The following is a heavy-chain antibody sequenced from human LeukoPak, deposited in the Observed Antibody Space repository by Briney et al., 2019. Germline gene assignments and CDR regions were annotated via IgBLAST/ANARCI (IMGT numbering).Heavy chain of an antibody. CDR3: AKNMVRGVIIAGGDAFDI. Sequence: GGSLRLSCAASGFSFSSFWMHWVRQAPGKRLVWGSRINSDDSSTNYADSVKCRFTIPSENSKNTLYLQMTSLRAEDTAVYYCAKNMVRGVIIAGGDAFDIWGQGTMVTVSS. J-gene: IGHJ3*02. CDR1: GFSFSSFW. V-gene: IGHV3-74*01. CDR2: INSDDSST. D-gene: IGHD3-10*01.